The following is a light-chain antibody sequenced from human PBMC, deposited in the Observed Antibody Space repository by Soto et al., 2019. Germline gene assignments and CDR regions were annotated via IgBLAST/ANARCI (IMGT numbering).Light chain of an antibody. V-gene: IGKV3-15*01. J-gene: IGKJ4*01. CDR3: QQYNDWPLT. CDR2: GAS. Sequence: EIVMTQSPATQSVSPGERATLSCRASQSVNINLAWYQQKPGQAPRLLIYGASTRATGIPARFSGSGSATEFTLTISSLQSEDFAVFYCQQYNDWPLTFGGGSKVEIK. CDR1: QSVNIN.